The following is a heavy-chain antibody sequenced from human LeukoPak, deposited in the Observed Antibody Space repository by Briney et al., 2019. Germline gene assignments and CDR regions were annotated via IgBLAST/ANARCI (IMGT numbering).Heavy chain of an antibody. CDR3: ARGGGQGVVGAFDI. J-gene: IGHJ3*02. CDR1: GGTFSSYA. Sequence: GASVKVSCKASGGTFSSYAISWVRQAPGQGLEWMGGIIPIFGTANYAKKFQGRVTITADESTSTAYMELSSLRSEDTAVYYCARGGGQGVVGAFDIWGQGTMVTVSS. V-gene: IGHV1-69*13. CDR2: IIPIFGTA. D-gene: IGHD2-2*01.